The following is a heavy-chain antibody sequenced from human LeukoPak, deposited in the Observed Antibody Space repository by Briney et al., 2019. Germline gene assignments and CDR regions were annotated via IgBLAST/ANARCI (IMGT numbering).Heavy chain of an antibody. CDR3: ARQGRGYGGNSDY. V-gene: IGHV4-4*09. J-gene: IGHJ4*02. CDR1: GGSISSYY. Sequence: SETLSLTCTVSGGSISSYYWSWIRQPPGKGLEWIGYIYTSGSTNYNPSLKSRVTISVDTSKNQFSLKLSSVTAADTAVYYCARQGRGYGGNSDYWGQGTLVTVSS. D-gene: IGHD4-23*01. CDR2: IYTSGST.